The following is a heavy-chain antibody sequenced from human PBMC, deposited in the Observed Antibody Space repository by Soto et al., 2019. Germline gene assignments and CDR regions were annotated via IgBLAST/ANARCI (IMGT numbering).Heavy chain of an antibody. CDR2: ISYDGSNK. J-gene: IGHJ2*01. D-gene: IGHD3-10*01. CDR3: AKDFLSAPTMVRGVIIFSWYFDL. V-gene: IGHV3-30*18. CDR1: GFTFSSYG. Sequence: GGSLRLSCAASGFTFSSYGMHWVRQAPGKGLEWVAVISYDGSNKYYADSVKGRFTISRDNSKNTLYLQMNSLRAEDTAVYYCAKDFLSAPTMVRGVIIFSWYFDLWGRGTLVTVSS.